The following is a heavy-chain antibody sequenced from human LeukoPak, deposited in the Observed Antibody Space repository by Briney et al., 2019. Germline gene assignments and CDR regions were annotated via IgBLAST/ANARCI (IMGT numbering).Heavy chain of an antibody. Sequence: GGSLRLSCAASGFTVSSNYMSWVRQAPGKGLEWVSIIYSGGSTYYADSVKGRFTIFRDNSKNTLYLQMNSLRAEDTAVYYCARWAYSGSFYYFDYWGQGTLVTVSS. CDR3: ARWAYSGSFYYFDY. J-gene: IGHJ4*02. CDR1: GFTVSSNY. V-gene: IGHV3-53*01. D-gene: IGHD1-26*01. CDR2: IYSGGST.